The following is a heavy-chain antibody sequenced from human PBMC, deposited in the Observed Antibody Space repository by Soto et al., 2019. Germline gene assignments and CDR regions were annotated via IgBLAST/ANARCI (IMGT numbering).Heavy chain of an antibody. Sequence: GGSLRLSCAASGFTVSSNYMSWVRQAPGKGLEWVSVIYSGGSTYYADSVKGRFTISRDNSKNTLYLQMNSLRAEDTAVYYCARENLYSSRENWFDPWGQGTLVTVSS. V-gene: IGHV3-53*01. CDR1: GFTVSSNY. D-gene: IGHD6-13*01. CDR2: IYSGGST. CDR3: ARENLYSSRENWFDP. J-gene: IGHJ5*02.